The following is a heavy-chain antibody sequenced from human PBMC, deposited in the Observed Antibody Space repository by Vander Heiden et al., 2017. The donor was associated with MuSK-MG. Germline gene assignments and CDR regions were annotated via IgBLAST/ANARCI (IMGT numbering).Heavy chain of an antibody. CDR2: MHYKGST. CDR1: GGSISSSGYY. Sequence: QVQLQESGPRLVKSSETLSLTCTVSGGSISSSGYYWGWIRQPPGKGLEWIASMHYKGSTSYNPSRKSRVTISIDTSKNQFSLNLSSVTEAETAVYYCARRFYYDGSGWGYFDSCVQGTLVPVS. CDR3: ARRFYYDGSGWGYFDS. V-gene: IGHV4-39*01. J-gene: IGHJ4*02. D-gene: IGHD3-10*01.